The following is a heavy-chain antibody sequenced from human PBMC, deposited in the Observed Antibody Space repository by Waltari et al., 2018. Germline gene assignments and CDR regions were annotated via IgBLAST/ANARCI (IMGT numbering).Heavy chain of an antibody. CDR3: AISSIRGPFDY. J-gene: IGHJ4*02. Sequence: EVQLVESGGGLVQPGGSLGLSCEASGFTFSSYAMSWVRQAPGKGLEWVSAIIGSGGSTYYADSVKGRFTISRDNSKNTLYLQMNSLRAEDTAVYYCAISSIRGPFDYWGQGTLVTVSS. CDR1: GFTFSSYA. V-gene: IGHV3-23*04. D-gene: IGHD3-10*01. CDR2: IIGSGGST.